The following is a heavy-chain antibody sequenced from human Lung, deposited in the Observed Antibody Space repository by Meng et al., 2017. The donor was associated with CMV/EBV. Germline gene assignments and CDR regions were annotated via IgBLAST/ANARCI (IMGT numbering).Heavy chain of an antibody. CDR2: IYYSGST. V-gene: IGHV4-61*01. CDR3: ARGGGTTVAPTLDY. J-gene: IGHJ4*02. Sequence: SVGSVSSGSYYWSWIRQPPGKTLEWIGYIYYSGSTNYNSSLKGRVIISADTSKNQFSLKLSSVTAADTAVYYCARGGGTTVAPTLDYWGQGTLVTVSS. CDR1: VGSVSSGSYY. D-gene: IGHD4-23*01.